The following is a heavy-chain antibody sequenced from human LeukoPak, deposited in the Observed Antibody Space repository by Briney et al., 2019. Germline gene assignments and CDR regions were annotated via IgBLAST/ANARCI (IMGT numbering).Heavy chain of an antibody. Sequence: TGGSLRLSCAASGFTFDDYAMHWVRQAPGKGLEWVSSISWNSGSINYADSVKGRFTISRDNATNSLYLLMNSLRAEDTALYYCVKVGASLPDAFDIWGQGTMVTVSS. V-gene: IGHV3-9*01. D-gene: IGHD4/OR15-4a*01. CDR2: ISWNSGSI. CDR3: VKVGASLPDAFDI. J-gene: IGHJ3*02. CDR1: GFTFDDYA.